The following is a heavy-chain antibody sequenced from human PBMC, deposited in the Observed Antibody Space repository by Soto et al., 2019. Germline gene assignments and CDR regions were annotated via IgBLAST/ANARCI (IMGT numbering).Heavy chain of an antibody. CDR3: VRGSKDSYPGRRIFDF. V-gene: IGHV3-23*01. CDR2: ITDTGGDA. CDR1: GLTFGSRA. Sequence: EVQLLESGGDLIQPGGSLRLSCVASGLTFGSRAMSWVRQSPGEGLEWVSTITDTGGDAKYADSVRGRFAISRDNSKNTLYLQMSALRAEDSAIYFCVRGSKDSYPGRRIFDFWGRGTLVTVSS. J-gene: IGHJ4*02. D-gene: IGHD3-10*01.